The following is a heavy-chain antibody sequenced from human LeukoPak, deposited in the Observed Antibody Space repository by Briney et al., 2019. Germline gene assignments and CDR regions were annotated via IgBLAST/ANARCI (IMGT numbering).Heavy chain of an antibody. CDR2: MNPNSGNT. D-gene: IGHD2/OR15-2a*01. CDR1: GYTFTSYD. Sequence: GASVKVSCKASGYTFTSYDINWVRQATGQGLEWMGWMNPNSGNTGYAQKFQGRVTITTDESTSSAYMDLSSLRSEDTAVYYCATKYYGQYYYYYYMDVWGEGTTVTVPS. CDR3: ATKYYGQYYYYYYMDV. V-gene: IGHV1-8*03. J-gene: IGHJ6*03.